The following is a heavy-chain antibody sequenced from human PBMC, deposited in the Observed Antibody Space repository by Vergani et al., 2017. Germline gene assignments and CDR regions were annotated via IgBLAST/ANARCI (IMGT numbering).Heavy chain of an antibody. V-gene: IGHV3-11*01. D-gene: IGHD3-22*01. CDR3: ARXHISNYYDSSGYYYMRYYYGMDV. CDR2: ISSSGSTI. Sequence: QVQLVESGGGLVKPGGSLRLSCAASGFTFSDYYMSWIRQAPGKGLEWVSYISSSGSTIYYADSVKGRFTISRDNAKNSLYLQMNSLRAEDTAVYYWARXHISNYYDSSGYYYMRYYYGMDVWGQGTTVTVSS. J-gene: IGHJ6*02. CDR1: GFTFSDYY.